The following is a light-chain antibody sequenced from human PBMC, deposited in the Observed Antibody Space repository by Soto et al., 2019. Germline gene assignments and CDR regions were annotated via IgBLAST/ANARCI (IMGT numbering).Light chain of an antibody. Sequence: EIVMTQSPATLSVSPGERATLSCRASQSVSNNLAWYQQKPGQAPRLLIYFASTRATGVPARFSGSGSGTELTLTISSLQSEDFAVYYCQQYTEWPLTFGGGTKVETK. CDR2: FAS. V-gene: IGKV3-15*01. J-gene: IGKJ4*01. CDR3: QQYTEWPLT. CDR1: QSVSNN.